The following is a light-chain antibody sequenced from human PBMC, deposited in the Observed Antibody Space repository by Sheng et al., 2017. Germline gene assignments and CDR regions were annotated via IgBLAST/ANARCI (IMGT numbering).Light chain of an antibody. Sequence: EIVLTQSPATLSVSPGDRVTLSCRASQSVSTDLAWFQQKPGQAPRLLIYDTSTRATGIPARFSGSGSGTDFTLTINSLEPEDFAVYYCQRGGSWPPISFGPGTKVDIK. CDR3: QRGGSWPPIS. J-gene: IGKJ3*01. CDR1: QSVSTD. V-gene: IGKV3-11*01. CDR2: DTS.